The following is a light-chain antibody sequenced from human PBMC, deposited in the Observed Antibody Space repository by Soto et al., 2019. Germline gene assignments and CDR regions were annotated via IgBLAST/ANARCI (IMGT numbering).Light chain of an antibody. J-gene: IGLJ1*01. CDR1: SSDAGGYNF. V-gene: IGLV2-14*01. Sequence: SLLTQPASVSGSPGQSITISCTGKSSDAGGYNFVSWYQQHPGKAPKLMIYDVRNRPSGVSNRFSGSKSVNTASLTISGLQAEDEADYYCSSYTSISTYVFGTGTKVTVL. CDR3: SSYTSISTYV. CDR2: DVR.